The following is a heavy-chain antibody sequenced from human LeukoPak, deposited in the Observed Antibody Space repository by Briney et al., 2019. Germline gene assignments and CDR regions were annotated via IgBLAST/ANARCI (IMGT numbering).Heavy chain of an antibody. V-gene: IGHV3-74*01. Sequence: GGSLRLSCAASGTYWMHWVHQAPGKGLVWVSHINSDGSWTGYADSVKGRFTISKDNAKNTVSLQMNNLRAEDTAVYYCVTFYETYWGRGTLVTVSS. CDR1: GTYW. CDR2: INSDGSWT. D-gene: IGHD2/OR15-2a*01. CDR3: VTFYETY. J-gene: IGHJ4*02.